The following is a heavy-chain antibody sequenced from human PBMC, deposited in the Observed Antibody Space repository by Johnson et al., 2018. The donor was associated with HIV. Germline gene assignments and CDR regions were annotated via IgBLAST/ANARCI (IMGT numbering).Heavy chain of an antibody. D-gene: IGHD5-12*01. CDR2: IRYDGCNK. V-gene: IGHV3-30*02. Sequence: QVQLVESGGGVVQPGGSLRLSCAASGFTFSSYGMHWVRQAPGKGLEWVAFIRYDGCNKYYADSVKGRFTISRDNSKNTLYLQMNSLRAEDTAVYYCAKDPSYIVATAMTDAFDIWGQGTMVTVSS. J-gene: IGHJ3*02. CDR3: AKDPSYIVATAMTDAFDI. CDR1: GFTFSSYG.